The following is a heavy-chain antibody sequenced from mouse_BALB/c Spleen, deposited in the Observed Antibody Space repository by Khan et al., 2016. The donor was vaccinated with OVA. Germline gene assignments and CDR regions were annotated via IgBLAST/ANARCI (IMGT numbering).Heavy chain of an antibody. CDR3: ARVNYYGYYFDY. CDR2: ISYSGGT. CDR1: GYSITSGYA. V-gene: IGHV3-2*02. Sequence: VQLKESGPGLVKPSQSLSLTCTVTGYSITSGYAWNWIRQFPGNKLEWMGYISYSGGTSYNPSLKSRISITRDTSKNQFFLQLNSVTTEDTATYYCARVNYYGYYFDYWGQGTPLTVSS. J-gene: IGHJ2*01. D-gene: IGHD1-1*01.